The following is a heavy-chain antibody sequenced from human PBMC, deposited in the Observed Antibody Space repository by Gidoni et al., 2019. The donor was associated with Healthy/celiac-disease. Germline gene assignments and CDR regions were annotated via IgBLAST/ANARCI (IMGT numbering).Heavy chain of an antibody. CDR3: AKDRGVGAKPREFDY. CDR2: MSSSGGIT. Sequence: EMQLLESGGGLVQPGGSLRLSCAASGFTFSSYAMSWVRQAPGKGLEWVSDMSSSGGITYDADSVKGRFTIYRDNSKNTLYLQMNSLRAEDTAVYYCAKDRGVGAKPREFDYWGQGTLVTVSS. J-gene: IGHJ4*02. CDR1: GFTFSSYA. V-gene: IGHV3-23*01. D-gene: IGHD1-26*01.